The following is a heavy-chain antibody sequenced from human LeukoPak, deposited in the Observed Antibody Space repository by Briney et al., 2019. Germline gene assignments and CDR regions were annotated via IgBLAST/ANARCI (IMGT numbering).Heavy chain of an antibody. J-gene: IGHJ4*02. CDR3: ARKSAIRRTSEFDY. Sequence: GASVKVSCKASGYTFTGYYMNWVRQAPGQGLEWMGWINPNSGGTNYAQKFQGRVTMTSDTSISTAYMELSSLRSDDTAVYYCARKSAIRRTSEFDYWGQETLVTVSS. V-gene: IGHV1-2*02. CDR1: GYTFTGYY. CDR2: INPNSGGT. D-gene: IGHD2-2*01.